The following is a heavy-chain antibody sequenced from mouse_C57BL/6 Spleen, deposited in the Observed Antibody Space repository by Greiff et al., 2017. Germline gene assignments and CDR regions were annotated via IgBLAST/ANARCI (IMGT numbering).Heavy chain of an antibody. CDR1: GYAFSSYW. V-gene: IGHV1-80*01. Sequence: VQLQQSGAELVNPGASVKISCKASGYAFSSYWMNWVKQRPGKGLEWIGQIYPGDGDTNYNGKFKGKATLTADKSSSTAYMQLSSLTSEDSAVYFCARSLTLDYFDYWGQGTTLTVSS. J-gene: IGHJ2*01. CDR3: ARSLTLDYFDY. CDR2: IYPGDGDT. D-gene: IGHD5-1*01.